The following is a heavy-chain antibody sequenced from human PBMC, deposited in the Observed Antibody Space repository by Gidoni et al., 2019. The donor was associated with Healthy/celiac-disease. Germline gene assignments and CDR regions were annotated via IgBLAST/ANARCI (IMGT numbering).Heavy chain of an antibody. Sequence: EVQLVESGGGLVQPGGSLRLSCAASGFTFRSYWMHWVRQAPGKGLVGVSRINSYGSSTSYAYAGKGRFTISRDNAKNTLYLQMNSLRAEDTAVYYCARGYYYDSSGYLGLDYWGQGTLVTVSS. V-gene: IGHV3-74*01. J-gene: IGHJ4*02. CDR2: INSYGSST. CDR1: GFTFRSYW. CDR3: ARGYYYDSSGYLGLDY. D-gene: IGHD3-22*01.